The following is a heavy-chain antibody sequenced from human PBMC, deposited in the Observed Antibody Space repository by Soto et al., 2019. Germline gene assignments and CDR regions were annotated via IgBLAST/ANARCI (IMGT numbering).Heavy chain of an antibody. CDR3: ARARGYCSSTSCYRGDLDY. J-gene: IGHJ4*02. D-gene: IGHD2-2*01. Sequence: SETLSLTFSVSGGSMSSGYYWSWIRQPPGKGLEWIGGINHSGSTNYNPSLKSRFTISADTSKNQFSLKLSSVTGADTAVYYCARARGYCSSTSCYRGDLDYWGQGTLVTVSS. CDR1: GGSMSSGYY. CDR2: INHSGST. V-gene: IGHV4-34*01.